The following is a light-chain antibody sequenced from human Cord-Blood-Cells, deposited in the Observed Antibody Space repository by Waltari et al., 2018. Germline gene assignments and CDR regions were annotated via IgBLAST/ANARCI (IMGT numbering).Light chain of an antibody. V-gene: IGLV2-23*02. Sequence: QSALTQPASVSGSPGQSITISCPGTSSVDGRYYLVSLDQQPPGKAPKLMIYEVSKRPSGVSKRCSGSKAGNTASLTISGLQAEDEADYYCCSYAGSVVFGGGTKLTVL. CDR2: EVS. CDR1: SSVDGRYYL. J-gene: IGLJ2*01. CDR3: CSYAGSVV.